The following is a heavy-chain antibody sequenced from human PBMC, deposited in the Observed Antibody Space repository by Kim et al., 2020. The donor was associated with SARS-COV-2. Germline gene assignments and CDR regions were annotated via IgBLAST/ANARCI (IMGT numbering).Heavy chain of an antibody. CDR2: INTNTGNP. V-gene: IGHV7-4-1*02. D-gene: IGHD2-8*01. CDR3: ARTFNGGLRGKTFDFDY. Sequence: ASVKVSCKASGYTFTSYAMNWVRQAPGQGLEWMGWINTNTGNPTYAQGFTGRFVFSLDTSVSTAYLQISSLKAEDTAVYYCARTFNGGLRGKTFDFDYWGKGTLVTVSS. CDR1: GYTFTSYA. J-gene: IGHJ4*02.